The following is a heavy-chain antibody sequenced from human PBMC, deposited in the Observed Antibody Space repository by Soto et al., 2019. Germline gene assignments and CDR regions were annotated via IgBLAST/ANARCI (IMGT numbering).Heavy chain of an antibody. CDR2: IDASDGRT. V-gene: IGHV1-46*02. Sequence: QVQLVQSGAEVKKPGASVKISCQASGYTFNNYSTLWVRQAPGHGLEWMGIIDASDGRTTYAQKFHGRVTLTYDTSTNPFYMYLSSLRSEDTAIYYCAKTQFRGYDFWSASFDPWGQGTLVTVSS. CDR1: GYTFNNYS. D-gene: IGHD3-3*01. CDR3: AKTQFRGYDFWSASFDP. J-gene: IGHJ5*02.